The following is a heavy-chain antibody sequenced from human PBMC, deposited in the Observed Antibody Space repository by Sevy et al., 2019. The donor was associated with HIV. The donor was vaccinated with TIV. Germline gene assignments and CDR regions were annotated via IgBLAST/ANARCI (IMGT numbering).Heavy chain of an antibody. CDR2: IYYNGHL. Sequence: SETLSLTCTVSGGSITSLYWNWIRQPPGKGLEWIANIYYNGHLNYNPSLKNRVTLSLDTSKNQFSLRLSSVTAADTAMYYCAGENAWGRGYSWGEGTLVTVSS. J-gene: IGHJ4*02. D-gene: IGHD1-26*01. CDR1: GGSITSLY. CDR3: AGENAWGRGYS. V-gene: IGHV4-59*08.